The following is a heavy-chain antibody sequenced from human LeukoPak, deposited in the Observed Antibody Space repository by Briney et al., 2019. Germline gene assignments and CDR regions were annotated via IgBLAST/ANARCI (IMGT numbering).Heavy chain of an antibody. CDR2: IWYDGSNK. CDR3: AKDGWFGDNDAFDI. V-gene: IGHV3-33*06. CDR1: GFTFSSYG. Sequence: GGSLRLSCAASGFTFSSYGMHWVRQAPGKGLEWVAVIWYDGSNKYYADSVKGRFTISRDNSKNTLYLQMNSLRAEDTAVYYCAKDGWFGDNDAFDIWGQGTMVTVSS. D-gene: IGHD3-10*01. J-gene: IGHJ3*02.